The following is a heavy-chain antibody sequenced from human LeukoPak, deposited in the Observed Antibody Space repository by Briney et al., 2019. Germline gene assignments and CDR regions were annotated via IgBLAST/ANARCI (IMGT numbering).Heavy chain of an antibody. CDR3: AGSGPNNWFDP. CDR1: GFTFSNAW. Sequence: PGGSLRLSCAASGFTFSNAWMSWVRQAPGKGLEWVSSISSSSSYIYYADSVKGRFTISRDNAKNSLYLQMNSLRAEDTALYYCAGSGPNNWFDPWGQGTLVTVSS. D-gene: IGHD6-19*01. CDR2: ISSSSSYI. V-gene: IGHV3-21*04. J-gene: IGHJ5*02.